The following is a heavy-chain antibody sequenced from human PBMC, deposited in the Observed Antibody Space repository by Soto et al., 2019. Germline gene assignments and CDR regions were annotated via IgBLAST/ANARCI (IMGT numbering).Heavy chain of an antibody. CDR3: ARARGDIVVVPAAIRYYYYGMDV. Sequence: QVQLVQSGAEVKKPGSSVKVSCKASGGTFSSYAISWVRQAPGHGLAWMGGLIPIFGTANYAQKFQGRVTITADEYTSTAYMELSSLRSEDTAVYYCARARGDIVVVPAAIRYYYYGMDVWGQGTTVTVSS. V-gene: IGHV1-69*01. J-gene: IGHJ6*02. CDR2: LIPIFGTA. D-gene: IGHD2-2*01. CDR1: GGTFSSYA.